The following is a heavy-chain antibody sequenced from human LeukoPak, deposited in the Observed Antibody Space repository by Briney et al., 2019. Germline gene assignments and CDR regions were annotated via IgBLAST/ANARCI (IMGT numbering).Heavy chain of an antibody. V-gene: IGHV1-69*04. CDR3: ASGLKTVTLDY. CDR2: IIPIFGIA. Sequence: ASVKVSCKASGGTFSSYAICWVRQAPGQGLEWMGRIIPIFGIANYAQKFQGRVTITADKSTSTAYMELSSLRSEDTAVYYCASGLKTVTLDYWGQGTLVTVSS. D-gene: IGHD4-17*01. J-gene: IGHJ4*02. CDR1: GGTFSSYA.